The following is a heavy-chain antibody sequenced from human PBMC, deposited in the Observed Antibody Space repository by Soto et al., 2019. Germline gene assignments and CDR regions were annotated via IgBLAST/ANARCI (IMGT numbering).Heavy chain of an antibody. CDR1: VFTFSSYS. CDR2: ISSSSSTI. D-gene: IGHD3-16*01. J-gene: IGHJ3*02. V-gene: IGHV3-48*02. CDR3: ARGTVVLIQEDAFDI. Sequence: GGSLRLSCAASVFTFSSYSMNWVRQAPGKGLEWVSYISSSSSTIYYADSVKGRFTISRDNAKNSLYLQMNSLRDEDTAVYYCARGTVVLIQEDAFDIWGQGKMVTVSS.